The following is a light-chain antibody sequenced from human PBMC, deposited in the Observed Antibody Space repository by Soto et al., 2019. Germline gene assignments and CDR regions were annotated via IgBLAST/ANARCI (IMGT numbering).Light chain of an antibody. V-gene: IGKV3-11*01. CDR2: DAS. CDR3: LQRSNWPLT. J-gene: IGKJ3*01. Sequence: EIVLTQSPATLSLSPGERATLSCRASQSVSGYLVWYQQKPGPPPRVLIYDASNRATGIPARFSGSGSGTDFTLTISSLDPEDFAVYYCLQRSNWPLTFGPGTKIDIK. CDR1: QSVSGY.